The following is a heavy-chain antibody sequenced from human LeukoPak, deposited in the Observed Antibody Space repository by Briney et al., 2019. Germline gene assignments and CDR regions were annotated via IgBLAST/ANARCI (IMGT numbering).Heavy chain of an antibody. Sequence: GGSLRLSCAASGLTVNSNYMSWVRQAPGKGLEWVSAISGSGGTTYYADSVEGRFTISRDNSKNTLYLQMNSLRAEDTAVYYCAKDTSGSYFTGDYWGQGTLVTVSS. D-gene: IGHD3-22*01. CDR1: GLTVNSNY. V-gene: IGHV3-23*01. J-gene: IGHJ4*02. CDR3: AKDTSGSYFTGDY. CDR2: ISGSGGTT.